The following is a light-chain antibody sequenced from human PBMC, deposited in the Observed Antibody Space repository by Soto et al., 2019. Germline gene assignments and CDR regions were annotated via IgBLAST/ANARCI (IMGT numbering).Light chain of an antibody. CDR3: QQRFNWPRT. Sequence: EIVLTQSPATLSLSPEERVTLSCRASQSINTYLGWYQQKPGQAPRLLIYDASSRATGIPARFSGSGSGTDFTLTSSSLEPEDFAVYYCQQRFNWPRTFGQGTKLEIK. CDR2: DAS. CDR1: QSINTY. V-gene: IGKV3-11*01. J-gene: IGKJ2*01.